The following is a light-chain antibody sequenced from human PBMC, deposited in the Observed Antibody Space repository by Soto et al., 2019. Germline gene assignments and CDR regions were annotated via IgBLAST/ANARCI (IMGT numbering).Light chain of an antibody. V-gene: IGKV3-11*01. J-gene: IGKJ4*01. CDR2: DAS. CDR1: QSISVY. CDR3: HQRTKWPLT. Sequence: EIVLTQSPATLPLSPGERDSLSCRASQSISVYLAWYQQKPGQAPRLLIYDASNRATGIPARFSGSESGTDFTLTISRLEPEDFAVYYCHQRTKWPLTFGGGTKVEIK.